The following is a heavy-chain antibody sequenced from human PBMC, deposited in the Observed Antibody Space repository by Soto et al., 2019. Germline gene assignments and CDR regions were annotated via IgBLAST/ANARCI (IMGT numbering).Heavy chain of an antibody. J-gene: IGHJ5*02. Sequence: GASVKVSCKASGGTFSSYAISWVRQAPGQGLEWMGGIIPIFGTANYAQKFQGRVTITADESTSTAYMELSSLRSEDTAVYYCARERESSGGITMVRGVIWWFDPWGQGTLVTVSS. D-gene: IGHD3-10*01. CDR3: ARERESSGGITMVRGVIWWFDP. V-gene: IGHV1-69*13. CDR2: IIPIFGTA. CDR1: GGTFSSYA.